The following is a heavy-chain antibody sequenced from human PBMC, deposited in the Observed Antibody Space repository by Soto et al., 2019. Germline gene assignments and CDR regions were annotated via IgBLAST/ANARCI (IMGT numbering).Heavy chain of an antibody. CDR3: ARDAAPWGSSYYYYYGMDV. CDR1: GFTFDDYD. Sequence: GGSLRLSCAASGFTFDDYDMHWVRQATGKGLEWVSAIGTAGDTYYPGSVKGRFTISRENAKNSLYLQMNSLRAGDTAVYYCARDAAPWGSSYYYYYGMDVWGQGTTVTVSS. J-gene: IGHJ6*02. V-gene: IGHV3-13*01. CDR2: IGTAGDT. D-gene: IGHD3-16*01.